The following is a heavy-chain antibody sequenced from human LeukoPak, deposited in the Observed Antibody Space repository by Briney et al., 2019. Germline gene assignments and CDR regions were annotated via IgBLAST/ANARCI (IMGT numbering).Heavy chain of an antibody. Sequence: GGSLRLSCVASGFMFSSYYMHWVRQAPGKGLEWVSSVSSRSNYIYYADSLKGRVTISRDNAKNSLYLQMNSLRVEDTAVYYCAKAHYYDSSGYPYIQHWGQGTLVTVSS. J-gene: IGHJ1*01. CDR3: AKAHYYDSSGYPYIQH. CDR1: GFMFSSYY. CDR2: VSSRSNYI. D-gene: IGHD3-22*01. V-gene: IGHV3-21*01.